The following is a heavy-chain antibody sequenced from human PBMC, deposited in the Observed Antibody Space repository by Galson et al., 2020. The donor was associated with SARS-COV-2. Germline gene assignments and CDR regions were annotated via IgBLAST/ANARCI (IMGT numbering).Heavy chain of an antibody. CDR2: ISNSGSFT. J-gene: IGHJ6*02. Sequence: GESLKISCAASGFSLGDYQINWIRQAPGKGLEWVSYISNSGSFTKYADSVKGRFTISRDNAKNSLYLQMNSLRADDTAVYYCARDLDSSDWSIAVTHYYGMDVWGQGTTVTVSS. CDR3: ARDLDSSDWSIAVTHYYGMDV. CDR1: GFSLGDYQ. D-gene: IGHD6-19*01. V-gene: IGHV3-11*06.